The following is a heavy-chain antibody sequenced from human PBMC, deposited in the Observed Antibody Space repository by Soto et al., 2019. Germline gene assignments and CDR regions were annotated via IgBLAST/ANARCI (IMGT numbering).Heavy chain of an antibody. V-gene: IGHV4-59*01. CDR3: ARLGASRTLV. CDR2: VYYTGDT. D-gene: IGHD7-27*01. J-gene: IGHJ3*01. Sequence: SETLSLTCNVSGGSINSYYWSWIRQSPGKGLEWIGYVYYTGDTNYNPSLKSRVTISVDPSKSQFSLKLNSVTAADTAVYFCARLGASRTLVWGQGTMVIVSS. CDR1: GGSINSYY.